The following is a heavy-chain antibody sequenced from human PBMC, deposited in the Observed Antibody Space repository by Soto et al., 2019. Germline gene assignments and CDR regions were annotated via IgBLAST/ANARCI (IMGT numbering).Heavy chain of an antibody. CDR2: IKNKADNYAT. CDR3: VRRGGLLAEAFDV. Sequence: PWGSLRLSCAASVSTFSASALHWVRQASGKGLEWVGHIKNKADNYATTYGASMKGRVTVSRGDSKNTAYLQMNSLTTEDTAVYYCVRRGGLLAEAFDVWGQGTMVTVSS. V-gene: IGHV3-73*01. CDR1: VSTFSASA. J-gene: IGHJ3*01. D-gene: IGHD5-12*01.